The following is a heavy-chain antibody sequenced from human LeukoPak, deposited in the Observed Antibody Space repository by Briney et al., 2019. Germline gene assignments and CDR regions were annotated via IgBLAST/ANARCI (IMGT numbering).Heavy chain of an antibody. J-gene: IGHJ6*02. V-gene: IGHV3-23*01. D-gene: IGHD6-19*01. CDR2: ISGSGDYT. CDR3: ARDRVAGYYYYYYGMDV. CDR1: GFTFSSYA. Sequence: GGSLRLSCAASGFTFSSYAMTWVRQAPGKGLEWVSSISGSGDYTNYAGSVKGRFTISRDNSKNTLYLQMNSLRAEDTAVYYCARDRVAGYYYYYYGMDVWGQGTTVTVSS.